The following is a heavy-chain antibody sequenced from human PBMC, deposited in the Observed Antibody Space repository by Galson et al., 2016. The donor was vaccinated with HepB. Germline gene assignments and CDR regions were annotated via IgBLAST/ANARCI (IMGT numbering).Heavy chain of an antibody. Sequence: SLRLSCAASGLTFGSYTMTWVRQAPGKGLEWVSTINGGDSGGSTYYADSVKGRFTISRDNSKSTLYVEMNSLRAEDTAVYYCAKGRGTTVTPNDYWGQGTLVTVSS. CDR2: INGGDSGGST. CDR1: GLTFGSYT. J-gene: IGHJ4*02. V-gene: IGHV3-23*01. D-gene: IGHD4-17*01. CDR3: AKGRGTTVTPNDY.